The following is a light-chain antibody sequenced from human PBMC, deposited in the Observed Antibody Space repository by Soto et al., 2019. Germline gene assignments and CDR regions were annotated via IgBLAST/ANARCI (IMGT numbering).Light chain of an antibody. V-gene: IGKV3-20*01. CDR3: QQYGSSPPT. Sequence: EIVLTQSPGTLSLSPGERATLSCRASQSVSTNYLAWYQRKPGQAPRLLIYGASSRATDIPNRFSGSGSGTDFTLTITRLKAEDFAVYDCQQYGSSPPTFGQGTKVDI. CDR2: GAS. J-gene: IGKJ1*01. CDR1: QSVSTNY.